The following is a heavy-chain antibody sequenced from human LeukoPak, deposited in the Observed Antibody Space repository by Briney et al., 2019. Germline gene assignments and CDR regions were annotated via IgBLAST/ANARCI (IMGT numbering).Heavy chain of an antibody. CDR3: ARDRVGATRG. V-gene: IGHV3-21*01. CDR1: GFTFSSYS. Sequence: PGGSLRLSCAASGFTFSSYSMNRVRQAPGKGREGGSYISSSSSYKYYADSVKGRFTISRDNANNSLYLQMNSLRAEDTAVYYCARDRVGATRGWGQGTLVTVSS. J-gene: IGHJ4*02. CDR2: ISSSSSYK. D-gene: IGHD1-26*01.